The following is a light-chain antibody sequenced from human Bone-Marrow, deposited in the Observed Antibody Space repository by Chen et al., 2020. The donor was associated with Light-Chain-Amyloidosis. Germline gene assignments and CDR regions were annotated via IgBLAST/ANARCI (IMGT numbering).Light chain of an antibody. Sequence: QSALTQPASVSGSPGQSITISCTGTNSDVGGDNHVSWYQQHPDKAPKLMIYEVTNRHSWVPDRFSGSKSDNTASLTISGLQTEDEADYFCSSYTITNTLVFGSGTRVTVL. V-gene: IGLV2-14*01. CDR2: EVT. J-gene: IGLJ1*01. CDR3: SSYTITNTLV. CDR1: NSDVGGDNH.